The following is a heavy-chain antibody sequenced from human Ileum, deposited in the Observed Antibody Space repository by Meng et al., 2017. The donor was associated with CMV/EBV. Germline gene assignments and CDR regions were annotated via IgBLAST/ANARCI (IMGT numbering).Heavy chain of an antibody. J-gene: IGHJ4*02. V-gene: IGHV2-5*02. CDR3: AHGRGWLTDY. Sequence: QNTLKESGPTLVQPTPTLTLTFTFSGFSLITSEVGVHLIRQPPGKALEWLALIYWDDDNRFSPSLKNRLTITKDTSKNQVVLRMTNMDPTDTATYYCAHGRGWLTDYWGQGTLVTVSS. CDR2: IYWDDDN. D-gene: IGHD6-19*01. CDR1: GFSLITSEVG.